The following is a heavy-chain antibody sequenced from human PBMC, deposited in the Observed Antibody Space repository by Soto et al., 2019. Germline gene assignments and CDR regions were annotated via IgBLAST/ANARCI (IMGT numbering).Heavy chain of an antibody. V-gene: IGHV4-39*01. Sequence: HLQLQESGPGLVKPSETLSLTCTVSGGSINTDRYYWGWVRQSPGKGLEWLGSVYYSGITYYNPSLKSRVTISGDTSKTQFSLQLTSVTATDTAVYYCAKHKRGSPINFASWGQGILVTVSS. CDR3: AKHKRGSPINFAS. CDR1: GGSINTDRYY. CDR2: VYYSGIT. J-gene: IGHJ4*02.